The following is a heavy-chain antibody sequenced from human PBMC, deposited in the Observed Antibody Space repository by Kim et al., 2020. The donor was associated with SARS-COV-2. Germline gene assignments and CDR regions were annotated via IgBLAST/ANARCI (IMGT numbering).Heavy chain of an antibody. Sequence: ASVKVSCKASGYTFTTYALHWVRQAPGQGHEWMGWIDTSTGNPTYAQGFTGRFVFSLDTSVSTAYLQISSLEAEDTAVYYCTRAAYDRSGYSDYWGQGTL. CDR3: TRAAYDRSGYSDY. CDR1: GYTFTTYA. J-gene: IGHJ4*02. D-gene: IGHD3-22*01. CDR2: IDTSTGNP. V-gene: IGHV7-4-1*02.